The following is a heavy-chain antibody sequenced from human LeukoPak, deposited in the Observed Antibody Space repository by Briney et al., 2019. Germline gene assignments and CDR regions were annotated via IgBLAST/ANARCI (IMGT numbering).Heavy chain of an antibody. CDR1: GGSFSGYY. Sequence: PSETLSLTCAVHGGSFSGYYWSWIRQPPGKGLEWIGEINHSGSTNYNPSLKSRVTISVDKSKNQFSLKLSSVTAADTAVYYCARVSYYDSSGNRGAFDYWGQGTLVTVSS. J-gene: IGHJ4*02. CDR3: ARVSYYDSSGNRGAFDY. D-gene: IGHD3-22*01. V-gene: IGHV4-34*01. CDR2: INHSGST.